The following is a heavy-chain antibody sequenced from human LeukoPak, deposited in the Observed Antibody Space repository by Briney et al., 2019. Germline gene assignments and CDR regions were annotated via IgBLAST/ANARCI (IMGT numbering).Heavy chain of an antibody. CDR3: ALEGYGDYYFDH. CDR2: IIPIFGTA. Sequence: EASVKVSCKASGGTFSSYAISWVRQAPGQGLEWMGGIIPIFGTANYAQKFQGRVTITVDESTSTAYMELSSLRSEDTAVYYCALEGYGDYYFDHWGQGTLVTVSS. J-gene: IGHJ4*02. D-gene: IGHD4-17*01. CDR1: GGTFSSYA. V-gene: IGHV1-69*13.